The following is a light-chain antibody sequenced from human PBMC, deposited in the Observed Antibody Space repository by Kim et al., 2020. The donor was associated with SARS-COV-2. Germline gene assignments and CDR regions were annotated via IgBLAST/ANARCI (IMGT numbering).Light chain of an antibody. J-gene: IGLJ1*01. CDR3: GTWDSSLSAGGV. V-gene: IGLV1-51*01. Sequence: VLTQPPSVSAAPGQKVTISCSGSSSNIGNNYVSWYQQLPGTAPKLLIYDNNKRPSGIPDRFSGSKSGTSATLGITGLQTGDEADYYCGTWDSSLSAGGVFGTGTKVTVL. CDR1: SSNIGNNY. CDR2: DNN.